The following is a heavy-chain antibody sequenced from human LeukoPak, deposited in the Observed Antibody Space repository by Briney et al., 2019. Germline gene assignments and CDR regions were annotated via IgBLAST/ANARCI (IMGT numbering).Heavy chain of an antibody. CDR2: IYYSGST. CDR1: GGSISSSSYY. CDR3: AREGVVGATTPFDY. J-gene: IGHJ4*02. Sequence: SETLSLTCTVSGGSISSSSYYWGWIRQPPGKGLEWIGYIYYSGSTYYNPSLKSRVTISVDTSKNQFSLKLSSVTAADTAVYYCAREGVVGATTPFDYWGQGTLVTVSS. D-gene: IGHD1-26*01. V-gene: IGHV4-30-4*08.